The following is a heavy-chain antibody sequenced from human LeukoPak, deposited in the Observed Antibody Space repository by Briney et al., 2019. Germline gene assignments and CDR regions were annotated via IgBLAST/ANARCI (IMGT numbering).Heavy chain of an antibody. CDR3: ARGVGMVRGALAGVDY. D-gene: IGHD3-10*01. Sequence: ASVKVSCKASGYTFTSYAISWVRQAPGQGLEWMGWISGHNDNTNYAQKFQDRVTMTTDTSTTTVYMELRGLRSDDTAVYYCARGVGMVRGALAGVDYWGQGTLVTVSS. V-gene: IGHV1-18*01. CDR2: ISGHNDNT. J-gene: IGHJ4*02. CDR1: GYTFTSYA.